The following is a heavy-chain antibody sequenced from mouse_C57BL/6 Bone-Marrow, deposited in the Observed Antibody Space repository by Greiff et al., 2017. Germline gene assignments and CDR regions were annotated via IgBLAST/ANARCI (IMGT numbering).Heavy chain of an antibody. D-gene: IGHD2-4*01. CDR1: GYTFTSYW. Sequence: VQLQQPGAELVKPGASVKLSCKASGYTFTSYWMQWVKQRPGQGLEWIGEIDPSDSYTNYNQKFKGKATLTVDTSSSTAYMQLSSLTSEDSAVYYCARPYYDYDWFAYWGQGTLVTVSA. CDR2: IDPSDSYT. J-gene: IGHJ3*01. CDR3: ARPYYDYDWFAY. V-gene: IGHV1-50*01.